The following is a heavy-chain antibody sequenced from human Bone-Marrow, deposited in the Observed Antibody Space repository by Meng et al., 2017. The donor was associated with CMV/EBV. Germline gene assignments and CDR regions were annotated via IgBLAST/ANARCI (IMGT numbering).Heavy chain of an antibody. V-gene: IGHV4-34*01. CDR3: ARDYCSSTSCYYYFDY. Sequence: SETLSLTCAVYGGSFSGYYWSWIRQPPGKGLEWIGEINHSGSTKYNPSLKSRVTISVDTSKNQFSLKLSSVTAADTAVYYCARDYCSSTSCYYYFDYWGQGTLVTVSS. J-gene: IGHJ4*02. CDR2: INHSGST. CDR1: GGSFSGYY. D-gene: IGHD2-2*01.